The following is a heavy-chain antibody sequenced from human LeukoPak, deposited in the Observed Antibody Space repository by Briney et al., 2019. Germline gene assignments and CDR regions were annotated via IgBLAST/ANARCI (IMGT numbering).Heavy chain of an antibody. D-gene: IGHD3-16*01. V-gene: IGHV4-61*02. CDR1: GGSISSGSYY. CDR3: AREDIGAGSGLWGYYYMDV. Sequence: SETLSLTCTVSGGSISSGSYYWSWIRQPAGKGLEWIGRIYTSGSTNYKPSLKSRVTISVDTSKNQFSLKPSSVTAADTAVYYCAREDIGAGSGLWGYYYMDVWGKGTTVTVSS. CDR2: IYTSGST. J-gene: IGHJ6*03.